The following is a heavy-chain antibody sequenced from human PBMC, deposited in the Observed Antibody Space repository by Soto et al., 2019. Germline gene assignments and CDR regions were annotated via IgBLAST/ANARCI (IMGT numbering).Heavy chain of an antibody. D-gene: IGHD6-13*01. Sequence: QVQLVQSGAEVKKPGSSVKVSCKASGCTFSSYAISWVRQAPGPGLEWMGGIIPSFGTPNYAQKFQGRVTITADEPTSTAYMERRSLRSADTAVYYCARSRKDSYSYVMDFWGQGNTVTVSS. J-gene: IGHJ6*02. V-gene: IGHV1-69*12. CDR2: IIPSFGTP. CDR1: GCTFSSYA. CDR3: ARSRKDSYSYVMDF.